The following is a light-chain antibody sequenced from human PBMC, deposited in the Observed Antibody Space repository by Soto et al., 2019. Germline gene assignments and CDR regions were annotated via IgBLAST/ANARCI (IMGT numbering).Light chain of an antibody. V-gene: IGKV3-20*01. CDR2: DAS. Sequence: VFTQSPATLSLSPGERATLYCRASQSVSSGFLAWYQQKPGQAPRLLIFDASRRATGIADRFSGSGSGIDFTLTVNRLEPGDFAVYYCQQYGSLPFTFGQGTRLEIK. J-gene: IGKJ5*01. CDR1: QSVSSGF. CDR3: QQYGSLPFT.